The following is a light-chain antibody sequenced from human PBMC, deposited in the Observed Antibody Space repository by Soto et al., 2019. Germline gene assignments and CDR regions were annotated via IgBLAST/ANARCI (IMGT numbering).Light chain of an antibody. CDR2: GPS. CDR1: QSVSGD. J-gene: IGKJ5*01. CDR3: QQYKSWPIT. V-gene: IGKV3-15*01. Sequence: EIVMMQSPATLSVSPEERASLSCRASQSVSGDLAWYQQKPGQAPRLLIYGPSTRATGIPARFSGSGSGTEFTLTISGLQSEDFAIYFCQQYKSWPITFGQGTRLEIK.